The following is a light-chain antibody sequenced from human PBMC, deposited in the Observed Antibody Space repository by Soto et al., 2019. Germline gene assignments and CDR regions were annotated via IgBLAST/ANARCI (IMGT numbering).Light chain of an antibody. V-gene: IGKV1-39*01. CDR3: QQSYEFPWT. CDR2: GSS. CDR1: QSISTY. J-gene: IGKJ1*01. Sequence: DIPMTQSPSSLSASVGDRVTITCRASQSISTYVNWYQQRPGKAPKVLLFGSSSLQIGVPSRFRGSGYGTDFTLTVNNLQPEDFATYYCQQSYEFPWTFGQGTRVDMK.